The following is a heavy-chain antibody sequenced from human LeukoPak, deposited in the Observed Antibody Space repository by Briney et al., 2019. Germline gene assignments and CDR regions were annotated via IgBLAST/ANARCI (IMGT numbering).Heavy chain of an antibody. Sequence: PGGSLRLSCAASGFTFSSHAMHWVRQAPGKGLEWVAVISYDGSAKYYADSVKGRFTISRDNSKNTLYLQMNSLKPEDTAVYYCATSPMDGYNLLDYWGQGTLVTVSS. V-gene: IGHV3-30*04. CDR1: GFTFSSHA. D-gene: IGHD5-24*01. CDR2: ISYDGSAK. J-gene: IGHJ4*02. CDR3: ATSPMDGYNLLDY.